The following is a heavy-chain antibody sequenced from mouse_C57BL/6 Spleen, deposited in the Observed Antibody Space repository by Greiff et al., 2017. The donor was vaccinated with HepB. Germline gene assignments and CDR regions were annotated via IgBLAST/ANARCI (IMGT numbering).Heavy chain of an antibody. Sequence: EVHLVESGGGLVKPGGSLKLSCAASGFTFSDYGMHWVRQAPEKGLEWVAYISSGSSTIYYADTVKGRFTISRDNAKNTLFLQMTSLRSEDTAMYYCARVRDGYYDFDYWGQGTTLTVSS. J-gene: IGHJ2*01. CDR3: ARVRDGYYDFDY. CDR2: ISSGSSTI. D-gene: IGHD2-3*01. V-gene: IGHV5-17*01. CDR1: GFTFSDYG.